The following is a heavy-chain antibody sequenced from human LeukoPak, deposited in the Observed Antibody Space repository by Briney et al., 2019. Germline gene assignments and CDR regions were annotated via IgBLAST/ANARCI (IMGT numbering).Heavy chain of an antibody. V-gene: IGHV1-69*04. CDR3: ARVGGIAAAGVAWFDP. Sequence: ASVKVSCKASGGTFSSYAISWVRQAPGQGIEWMGRIIPILGIANYAQKFQGRVTITADKSTSTAYMELSSLRSEDTAAYYCARVGGIAAAGVAWFDPWGQGTLVTVSS. CDR1: GGTFSSYA. J-gene: IGHJ5*02. D-gene: IGHD6-13*01. CDR2: IIPILGIA.